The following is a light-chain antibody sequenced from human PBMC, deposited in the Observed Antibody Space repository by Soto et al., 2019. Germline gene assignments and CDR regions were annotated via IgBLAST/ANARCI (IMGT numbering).Light chain of an antibody. CDR2: AAS. J-gene: IGKJ5*01. CDR3: QQTYTTLSIT. Sequence: DIQMTQSPSSLSGSVGDRVTITCRASESISRHLNWYQQKPGKAPKLLIYAASSLQNGVPSRFRGGGSGTDFTLTISNLQPEDFATYYCQQTYTTLSITFGQETRLDIK. CDR1: ESISRH. V-gene: IGKV1-39*01.